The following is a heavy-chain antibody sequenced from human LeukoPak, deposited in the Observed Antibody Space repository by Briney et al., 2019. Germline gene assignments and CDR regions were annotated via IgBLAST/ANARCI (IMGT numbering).Heavy chain of an antibody. J-gene: IGHJ4*02. CDR2: INGGGVNT. Sequence: GGSLRLSCAASGFTFSSYVMSWVRQAPGKGLEWVSTINGGGVNTHYANSVGGRFTISRDNSKNTLFLQMNSLRDEDTAVYYCAKDLYSNYGPADYWGQGNLVTVSS. V-gene: IGHV3-23*01. D-gene: IGHD4-11*01. CDR3: AKDLYSNYGPADY. CDR1: GFTFSSYV.